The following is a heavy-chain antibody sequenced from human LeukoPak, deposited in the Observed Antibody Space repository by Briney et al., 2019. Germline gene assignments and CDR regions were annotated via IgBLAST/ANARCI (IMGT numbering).Heavy chain of an antibody. CDR3: ARGGRGGYSSASEYYFDY. J-gene: IGHJ4*02. Sequence: GGSLRLSCAASGFTFTDHGMSWVRQAPGKGLEGVSGINWNGGSTGYADSVRGRFTISRDNAKNSLYLQMNSLRAEDTALYYCARGGRGGYSSASEYYFDYWGQGTLVTVSS. CDR1: GFTFTDHG. D-gene: IGHD5-18*01. CDR2: INWNGGST. V-gene: IGHV3-20*04.